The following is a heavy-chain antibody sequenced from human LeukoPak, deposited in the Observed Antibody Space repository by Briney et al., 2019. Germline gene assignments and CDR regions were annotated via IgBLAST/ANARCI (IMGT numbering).Heavy chain of an antibody. V-gene: IGHV4-39*01. CDR1: GGSISSHNYY. CDR3: ARGSLTTVVPYFDY. D-gene: IGHD4-23*01. CDR2: FYYSGST. J-gene: IGHJ4*02. Sequence: SETLSLTCTVSGGSISSHNYYWGWIRQPPGKGLEWIGSFYYSGSTYYNPSLKSRVTISVNTSKNQFSLKLSSVTAADTAVYYCARGSLTTVVPYFDYWGQGTLVTVSS.